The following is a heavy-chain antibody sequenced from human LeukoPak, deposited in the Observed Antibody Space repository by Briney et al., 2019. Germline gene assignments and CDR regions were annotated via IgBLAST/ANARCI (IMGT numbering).Heavy chain of an antibody. CDR3: ARDQGIRFMDWSFPLGY. CDR1: GFTFSSYA. CDR2: ISTSGGGDTI. J-gene: IGHJ4*02. V-gene: IGHV3-48*01. D-gene: IGHD3-3*01. Sequence: PGGSLRLSCAASGFTFSSYAMSWVRQAPGKGLEWVSYISTSGGGDTIYYADSVQGRFTISRDNGKNSLYLQMNSLRVEDTAVYHCARDQGIRFMDWSFPLGYWGQGTLVTVSS.